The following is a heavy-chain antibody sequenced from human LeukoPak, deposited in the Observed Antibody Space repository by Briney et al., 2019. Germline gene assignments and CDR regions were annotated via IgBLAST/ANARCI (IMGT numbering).Heavy chain of an antibody. Sequence: KPSETLSLTCAVSGYSISSGYYWGWIRQSPGKGLEWIESIYHSGSTYYNPSLKSRVTISVDTSKNQFSLKLSSVTAADTAVYYCARHDYSSVGTDHFDYWGQGTLVTVSS. D-gene: IGHD3-16*01. V-gene: IGHV4-38-2*01. CDR2: IYHSGST. CDR1: GYSISSGYY. CDR3: ARHDYSSVGTDHFDY. J-gene: IGHJ4*02.